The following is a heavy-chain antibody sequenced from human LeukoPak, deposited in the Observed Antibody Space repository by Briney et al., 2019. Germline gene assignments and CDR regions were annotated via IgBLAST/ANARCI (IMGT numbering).Heavy chain of an antibody. CDR3: ARTFNSSPRYYGMDV. Sequence: SETLSLTCTVSGGSISSGSYYWSWIRQPAGKGLEWIGRIYTSGSTNYNPSLKSRVTISVDTSKNQFSLKLSSVTAADTAVYYCARTFNSSPRYYGMDVWGQGTTVTVSS. V-gene: IGHV4-61*02. CDR2: IYTSGST. J-gene: IGHJ6*02. D-gene: IGHD6-13*01. CDR1: GGSISSGSYY.